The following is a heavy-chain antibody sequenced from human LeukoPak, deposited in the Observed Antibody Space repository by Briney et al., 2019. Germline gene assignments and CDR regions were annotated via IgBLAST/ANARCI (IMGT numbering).Heavy chain of an antibody. CDR1: GGSIGSSNYY. Sequence: SETLSLTCTVSGGSIGSSNYYWGWIRQPPGKGLEWIGSVYYSGTTHYNPSLRSRVTISVDKSKNQFSLKLSSVTAADTAVYYCARRAFWTGYLYDYWGQGTLVTVSS. D-gene: IGHD3/OR15-3a*01. CDR2: VYYSGTT. V-gene: IGHV4-39*01. J-gene: IGHJ4*02. CDR3: ARRAFWTGYLYDY.